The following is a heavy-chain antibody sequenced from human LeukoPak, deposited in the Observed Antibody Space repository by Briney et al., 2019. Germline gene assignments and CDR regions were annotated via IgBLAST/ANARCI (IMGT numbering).Heavy chain of an antibody. V-gene: IGHV3-21*01. CDR1: GFTFSSYS. CDR3: AREQTPGYCSSTSCYKTHDAFDI. CDR2: ISSSSSYI. D-gene: IGHD2-2*01. J-gene: IGHJ3*02. Sequence: GGSLRLSCAASGFTFSSYSMNWVRQAPGKGLEWVSSISSSSSYIHYADSVKGRFTISRDNAKNSLYLQMNSLRAEDTAVYYCAREQTPGYCSSTSCYKTHDAFDIWGQGTMVTVSS.